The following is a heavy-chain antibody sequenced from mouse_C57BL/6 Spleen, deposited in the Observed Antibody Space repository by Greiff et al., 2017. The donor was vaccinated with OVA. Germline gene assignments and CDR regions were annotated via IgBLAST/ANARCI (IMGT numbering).Heavy chain of an antibody. Sequence: EVMLVESGGGLVQPKGSLKLSCAASGFSFNTYAMNWVRQAPGKGLEWVARISSKSNNYATYYADSVKDRFTISRDDSESMLYLQMNNLKTEDTAMYYGVRERGTPSFDYWGQGTTLTVSS. V-gene: IGHV10-1*01. CDR3: VRERGTPSFDY. D-gene: IGHD3-3*01. J-gene: IGHJ2*01. CDR1: GFSFNTYA. CDR2: ISSKSNNYAT.